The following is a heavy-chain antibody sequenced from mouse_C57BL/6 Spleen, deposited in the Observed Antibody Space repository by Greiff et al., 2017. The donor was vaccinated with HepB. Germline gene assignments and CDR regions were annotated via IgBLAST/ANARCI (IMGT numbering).Heavy chain of an antibody. CDR1: GYTFTSYW. J-gene: IGHJ1*03. Sequence: QVQLQQPGAELVKPGDSVKLSCKASGYTFTSYWMHWVKQRPGRGLVWIGRIEPNSGGTKYNEKFKSKATLTVDKPSSTAYMQLSSLTSEDSAVYYCARHYYGSSTGYFDVWGTGTTVTVSS. V-gene: IGHV1-72*01. CDR3: ARHYYGSSTGYFDV. CDR2: IEPNSGGT. D-gene: IGHD1-1*01.